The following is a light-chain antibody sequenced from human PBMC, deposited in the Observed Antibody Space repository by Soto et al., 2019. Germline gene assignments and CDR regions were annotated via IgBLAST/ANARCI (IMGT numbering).Light chain of an antibody. V-gene: IGLV2-8*01. J-gene: IGLJ2*01. CDR3: SSYAGSNNLVV. CDR2: EVS. CDR1: TSDVGGYDY. Sequence: QSALTQPPSASVSPGQSVTISCTGTTSDVGGYDYVSWYQQHPGKAPKLMIYEVSKRPSGVPDRFSGSKSGSTASLTVSGLQAEDEADYYCSSYAGSNNLVVFGGGTKLTVL.